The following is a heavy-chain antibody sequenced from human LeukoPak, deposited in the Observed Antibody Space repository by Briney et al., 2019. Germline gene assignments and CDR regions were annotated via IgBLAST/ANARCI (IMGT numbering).Heavy chain of an antibody. CDR3: ARRPGN. J-gene: IGHJ4*02. D-gene: IGHD1-14*01. V-gene: IGHV3-53*01. CDR2: IYSGGAI. Sequence: GGSLRPSCVASGFAVGSNYMSWVRQAPGKGLEWVSLIYSGGAIRYADSVKGRFTISRDSSKNTLFLQMNDLTVEDTARYYCARRPGNWGQGIQVTVSS. CDR1: GFAVGSNY.